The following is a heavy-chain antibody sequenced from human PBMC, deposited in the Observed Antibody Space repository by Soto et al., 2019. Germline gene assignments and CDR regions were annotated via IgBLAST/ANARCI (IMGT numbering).Heavy chain of an antibody. CDR2: ISGSGGST. Sequence: GGSLRLSCAASGFTFSSYAMSWVRQAPGKGLEWVSAISGSGGSTYYADSVKGRFTISRDNSKNTLYLQMNSLRAEDTAVYYCAKGYSSGWYVYYYYGMDVWGQGTTVTVSS. J-gene: IGHJ6*02. D-gene: IGHD6-19*01. CDR3: AKGYSSGWYVYYYYGMDV. CDR1: GFTFSSYA. V-gene: IGHV3-23*01.